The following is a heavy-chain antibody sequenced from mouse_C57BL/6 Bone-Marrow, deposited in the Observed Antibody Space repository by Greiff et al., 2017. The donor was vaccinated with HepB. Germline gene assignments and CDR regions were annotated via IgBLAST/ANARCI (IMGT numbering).Heavy chain of an antibody. CDR3: VRRKSSWFAY. Sequence: EAGGGLVQPKGSLTLSCAASGFSFNTYAMNWVRQAPGKGLEWVARIRSKSNNYATYYADSVKDRFTISRDDSESMLYLQMNNLKTEDTAMYYCVRRKSSWFAYWGQGTLVTVSA. CDR2: IRSKSNNYAT. V-gene: IGHV10-1*01. J-gene: IGHJ3*01. CDR1: GFSFNTYA.